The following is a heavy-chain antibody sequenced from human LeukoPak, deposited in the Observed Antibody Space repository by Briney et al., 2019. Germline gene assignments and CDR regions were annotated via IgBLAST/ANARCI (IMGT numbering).Heavy chain of an antibody. CDR2: IKQDGSQK. CDR1: GFTFSNAW. CDR3: VRGGNWGSFDH. D-gene: IGHD7-27*01. Sequence: GGSLRLSCAAPGFTFSNAWMTWVRQAPGKGLEWVANIKQDGSQKFYVDTVKGRFTISRDNAKNSLYLQMNSLRAEDTAVYYCVRGGNWGSFDHWGQGTLVTVSS. J-gene: IGHJ4*02. V-gene: IGHV3-7*01.